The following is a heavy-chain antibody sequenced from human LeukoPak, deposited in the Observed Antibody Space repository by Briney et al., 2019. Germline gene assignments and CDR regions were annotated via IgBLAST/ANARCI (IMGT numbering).Heavy chain of an antibody. CDR2: ISSSGSTI. CDR1: GFTFSSYE. J-gene: IGHJ3*02. CDR3: ARGARSQYFDI. V-gene: IGHV3-48*03. Sequence: GGSLRLSCAASGFTFSSYEMNWVRQAPGKGLEWVSYISSSGSTIYYADSVKGRFTISRDNSKNTLYLQMNSLRAEDTAVYYCARGARSQYFDIWGQGTMVTVSS.